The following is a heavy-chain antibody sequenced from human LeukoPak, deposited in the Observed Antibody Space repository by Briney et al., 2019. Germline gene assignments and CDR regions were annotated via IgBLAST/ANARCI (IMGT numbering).Heavy chain of an antibody. CDR3: AKTAPYGYAFDA. CDR1: GFTFNDYA. J-gene: IGHJ3*01. V-gene: IGHV3-9*01. D-gene: IGHD3-10*01. CDR2: ITWNSGGI. Sequence: GRSLRLSCAASGFTFNDYAMHWVRHAPGKGLEGVSYITWNSGGIGYADSVKGRFTISRDNAKNSLYLQMNSLRVEDTALYYCAKTAPYGYAFDAWGQGTMVTVSS.